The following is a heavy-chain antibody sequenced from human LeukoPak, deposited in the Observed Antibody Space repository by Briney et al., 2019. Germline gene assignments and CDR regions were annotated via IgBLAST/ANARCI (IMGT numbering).Heavy chain of an antibody. CDR3: ARAGHSSGYHYFDY. J-gene: IGHJ4*02. CDR1: GGSISSYY. V-gene: IGHV4-59*01. Sequence: PSETLSLTCTVSGGSISSYYWSWIRQPPGKGLEWIGYIYYSGSTNYNPSLKSRVTITLDTYKNQFSQKLSSVTAADTAVYYWARAGHSSGYHYFDYWGQGTLVTVSS. D-gene: IGHD3-22*01. CDR2: IYYSGST.